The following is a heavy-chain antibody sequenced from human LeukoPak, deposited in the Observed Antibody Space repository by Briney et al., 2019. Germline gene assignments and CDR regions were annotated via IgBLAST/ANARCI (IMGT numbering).Heavy chain of an antibody. J-gene: IGHJ4*02. D-gene: IGHD7-27*01. CDR3: ASLFNWGHGYYFDY. CDR1: GFTFSSYA. Sequence: GGSLRLSCAASGFTFSSYAMSWVRQAPGKGLEWVSAISGSGGSTYYADSVKGRFTISRDNSKNTLYLQMNSLTAADTAVYYCASLFNWGHGYYFDYWGQGTLVTVSS. V-gene: IGHV3-23*01. CDR2: ISGSGGST.